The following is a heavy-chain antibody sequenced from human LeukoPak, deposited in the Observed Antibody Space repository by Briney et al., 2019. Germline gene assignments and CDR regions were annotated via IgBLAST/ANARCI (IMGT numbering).Heavy chain of an antibody. Sequence: GGSLRLSCAASGFTFSSYSMNWVRQAPGKGPEWVAVIWYDESNEYYADSVKGRFTISRDNSRNTLYLQMNSLRAEDTAVYYCARSPYFDYWGQGTLVTVSS. V-gene: IGHV3-33*08. J-gene: IGHJ4*02. CDR3: ARSPYFDY. CDR2: IWYDESNE. CDR1: GFTFSSYS.